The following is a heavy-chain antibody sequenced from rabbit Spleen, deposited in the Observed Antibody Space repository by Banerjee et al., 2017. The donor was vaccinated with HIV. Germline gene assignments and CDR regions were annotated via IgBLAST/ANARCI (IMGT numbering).Heavy chain of an antibody. Sequence: QEQLVESGGGLVQPEGSLKLSCTASGFSFSNKAVMCWVRQAPGKGLEWVACINAVTGKGVYASWAKGRVTFSKTSSTTVTLQMTSLTAADTAPFFCARDLSGVFGWNFGWWGPGTLVPVS. J-gene: IGHJ6*01. D-gene: IGHD4-1*01. CDR1: GFSFSNKAV. V-gene: IGHV1S45*01. CDR2: INAVTGKG. CDR3: ARDLSGVFGWNFGW.